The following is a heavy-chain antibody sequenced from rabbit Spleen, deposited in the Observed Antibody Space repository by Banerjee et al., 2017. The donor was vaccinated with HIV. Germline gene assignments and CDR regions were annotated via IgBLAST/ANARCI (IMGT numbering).Heavy chain of an antibody. V-gene: IGHV1S45*01. CDR1: GFSFGDRDV. CDR3: ARSISGVYRVNL. CDR2: INAATAKP. D-gene: IGHD1-1*01. Sequence: QEQLVESGGGLVKPGGTLTLTCKASGFSFGDRDVMCWVRQAPGKGLEWIACINAATAKPVYATWAKGRFTISRTSSTTVTLEMTSLTVADTATYFCARSISGVYRVNLWGQGTLVTVS. J-gene: IGHJ4*01.